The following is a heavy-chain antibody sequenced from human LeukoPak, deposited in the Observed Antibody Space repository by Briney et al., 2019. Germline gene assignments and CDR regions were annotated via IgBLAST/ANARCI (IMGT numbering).Heavy chain of an antibody. CDR2: IRYDGSNK. CDR1: GFTFSSYG. V-gene: IGHV3-30*02. CDR3: AKSSLAGQPRYYYYYMDV. J-gene: IGHJ6*03. D-gene: IGHD3-10*01. Sequence: GGSLRLSCAASGFTFSSYGMHWVRQAPGKGLEWVAFIRYDGSNKYYADSVKGRFTISRDNSKNTLYLQMNSLRAEDTAVYYCAKSSLAGQPRYYYYYMDVWGKGTTVTVSS.